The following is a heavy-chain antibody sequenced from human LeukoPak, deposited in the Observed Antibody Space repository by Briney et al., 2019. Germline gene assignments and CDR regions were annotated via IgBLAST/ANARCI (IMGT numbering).Heavy chain of an antibody. CDR2: ISYIGST. CDR3: ARDPTTVTKGLDI. V-gene: IGHV4-59*11. J-gene: IGHJ3*02. CDR1: GGSFSSHY. D-gene: IGHD4-17*01. Sequence: SETLSLTCTVSGGSFSSHYWSWIRQPPGKGLEWIGYISYIGSTNYNPSFKSRVTISVDTSKNQFSLKLSSVTAADTAVYYCARDPTTVTKGLDIWGQGIMVTVSS.